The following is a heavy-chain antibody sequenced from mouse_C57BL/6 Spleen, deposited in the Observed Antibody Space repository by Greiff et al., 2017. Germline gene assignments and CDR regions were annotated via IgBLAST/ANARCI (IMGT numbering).Heavy chain of an antibody. CDR2: ISGGGGNT. CDR1: GFTFSSYT. D-gene: IGHD1-1*01. V-gene: IGHV5-9*01. CDR3: ARRDYYGSSYPFAY. Sequence: EVQGVESGGGLVKPGGSLKLSCAASGFTFSSYTMSWVRQTPEKRLEWVATISGGGGNTYYPDSVKGRFTISRDNAKNTLYLQMSSLRSEDTALYYCARRDYYGSSYPFAYWGQGTLVTVSA. J-gene: IGHJ3*01.